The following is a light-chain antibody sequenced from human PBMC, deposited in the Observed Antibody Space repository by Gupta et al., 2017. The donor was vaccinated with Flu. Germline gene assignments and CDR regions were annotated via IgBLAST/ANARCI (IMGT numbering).Light chain of an antibody. CDR1: SQDIGTYNF. J-gene: IGLJ1*01. CDR2: EVS. Sequence: SALPQPASVSGSPGQSISISCTGTSQDIGTYNFVSWYIQHPGKAPNLLIFEVSKRPSGIADRFSGSKAGNTASLPISGRKEEDEGDYYGSSDRSGDDRVFGNGTKVT. CDR3: SSDRSGDDRV. V-gene: IGLV2-14*01.